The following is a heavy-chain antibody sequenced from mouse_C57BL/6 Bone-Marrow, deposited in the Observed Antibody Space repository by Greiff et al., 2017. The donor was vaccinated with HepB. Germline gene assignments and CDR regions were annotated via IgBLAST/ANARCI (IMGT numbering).Heavy chain of an antibody. CDR1: GFTFSSYG. V-gene: IGHV5-6*01. J-gene: IGHJ2*01. CDR2: ISSGGSYT. D-gene: IGHD2-13*01. CDR3: ARHEVTFDY. Sequence: EVQLQQSGGDLVKPGGSLKLSCAASGFTFSSYGMSWVRQTPDKRLEWVATISSGGSYTYYPDSVKGRFTISRDNAKNTLYLQMSSLKSEDTAMYYCARHEVTFDYWGQGTTLTVSS.